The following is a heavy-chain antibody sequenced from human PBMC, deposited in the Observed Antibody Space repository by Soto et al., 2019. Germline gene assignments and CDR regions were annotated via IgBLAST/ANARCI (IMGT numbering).Heavy chain of an antibody. D-gene: IGHD2-15*01. J-gene: IGHJ4*02. CDR2: ITGNGINT. Sequence: GGSLRLSCTASGFTFSNHAMSWVRQAPGKGLEWVAGITGNGINTFYADSVKGRSIVSRDNSKNTLSLQMNSLRAEDTAVYYCAKAPLQSCSGGTCYPFDSWGQGTLVTVSS. CDR1: GFTFSNHA. CDR3: AKAPLQSCSGGTCYPFDS. V-gene: IGHV3-23*01.